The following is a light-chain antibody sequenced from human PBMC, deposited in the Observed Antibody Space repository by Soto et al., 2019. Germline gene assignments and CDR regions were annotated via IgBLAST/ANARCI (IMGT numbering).Light chain of an antibody. CDR3: QQRSDWPPFT. CDR1: QSISTY. Sequence: EIVLPQSPATLSLSPGVSAILSCRARQSISTYLVWFQQTPGQAPRLLMYDASKRAPGIPARCSGSGSGTDFTLTISSLETEDFAVYFCQQRSDWPPFTFGQGTKLEI. V-gene: IGKV3-11*01. J-gene: IGKJ2*01. CDR2: DAS.